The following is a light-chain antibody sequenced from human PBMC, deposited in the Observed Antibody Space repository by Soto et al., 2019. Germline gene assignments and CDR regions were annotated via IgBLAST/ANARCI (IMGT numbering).Light chain of an antibody. Sequence: EIVLTQSPATLSLSPVERATLSCRASQSVRSYLAWYQQKPGQVARLLIYDACKMATGILARFSGSVSGPDFILTIRSLYREDFAVYYCQQCSNWSFTFALWTKVDIK. J-gene: IGKJ3*01. V-gene: IGKV3-11*01. CDR3: QQCSNWSFT. CDR1: QSVRSY. CDR2: DAC.